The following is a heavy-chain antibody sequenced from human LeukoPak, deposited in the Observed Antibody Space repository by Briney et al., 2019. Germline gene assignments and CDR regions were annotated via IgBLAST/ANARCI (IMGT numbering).Heavy chain of an antibody. V-gene: IGHV3-9*01. CDR3: AKVHDLGGDGYNVGFDY. CDR2: ISWNSGSI. J-gene: IGHJ4*02. CDR1: GFTFDDYA. D-gene: IGHD5-24*01. Sequence: GGSLSLSCAASGFTFDDYAMHWVRQAPGKGLEWVSGISWNSGSIGYADSVKGRFTISRDNAKNSLYLQMNSLRAEDTALYYCAKVHDLGGDGYNVGFDYWGQGTLVTVSS.